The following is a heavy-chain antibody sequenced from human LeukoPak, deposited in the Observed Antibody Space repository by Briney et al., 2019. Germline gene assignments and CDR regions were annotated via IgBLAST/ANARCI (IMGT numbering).Heavy chain of an antibody. CDR1: GFTFSSNG. CDR3: AKSHGYSYGFDY. Sequence: GGSLRLSCAASGFTFSSNGMRCVRQTPGKGLEWVAVISYDASNKHYADSGKGRFTISRDNSQNTLYLQMNSLRAQDTAVYYCAKSHGYSYGFDYWGQGTLVTVSS. V-gene: IGHV3-30*18. J-gene: IGHJ4*02. CDR2: ISYDASNK. D-gene: IGHD5-18*01.